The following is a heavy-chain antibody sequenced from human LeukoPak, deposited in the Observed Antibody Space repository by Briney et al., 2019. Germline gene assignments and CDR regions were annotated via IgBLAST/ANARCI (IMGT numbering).Heavy chain of an antibody. J-gene: IGHJ3*01. D-gene: IGHD6-19*01. Sequence: SETLSLTCAVSGYSISSNDYWGWIRQPPGKGLEWIASIYYSGSTHYNPSLKSRVTISVDTSKRQFSLNVNSGTAADTAIYYCAKNSSGSAFDVWGQGTMVTVSS. CDR1: GYSISSNDY. V-gene: IGHV4-38-2*01. CDR3: AKNSSGSAFDV. CDR2: IYYSGST.